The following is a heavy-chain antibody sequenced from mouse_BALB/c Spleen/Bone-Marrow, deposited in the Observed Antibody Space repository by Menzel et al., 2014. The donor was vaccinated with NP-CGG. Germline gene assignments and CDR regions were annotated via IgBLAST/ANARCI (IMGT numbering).Heavy chain of an antibody. D-gene: IGHD3-3*01. V-gene: IGHV14-3*02. CDR2: IDPANGNT. CDR3: AGDGAY. Sequence: LVESGAELVKPGASVKLSCTASGFNIKDTYMHWVKQRPEQGLEWIGRIDPANGNTKYDPKFQGKATITADTSSNTAYLQLSSLTSEDTAVYYCAGDGAYWGQGTLVTVSA. CDR1: GFNIKDTY. J-gene: IGHJ3*01.